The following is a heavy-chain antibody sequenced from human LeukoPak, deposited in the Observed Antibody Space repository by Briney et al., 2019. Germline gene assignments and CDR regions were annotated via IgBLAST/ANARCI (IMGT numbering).Heavy chain of an antibody. D-gene: IGHD6-19*01. CDR2: TSGTGAHT. V-gene: IGHV3-23*01. CDR3: AKDGGGWYTSGWYYFDS. CDR1: GFTFDNYA. Sequence: GGSLRLSRAASGFTFDNYAMNGVRQAPGKGLEWVSGTSGTGAHTYYADSVKGRFTISRDKSKSTLYLQMNSLRAEDTAIYYCAKDGGGWYTSGWYYFDSWGQGALVTVSS. J-gene: IGHJ4*02.